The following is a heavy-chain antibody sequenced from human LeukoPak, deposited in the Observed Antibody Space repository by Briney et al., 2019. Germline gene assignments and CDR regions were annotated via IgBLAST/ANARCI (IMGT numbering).Heavy chain of an antibody. V-gene: IGHV3-21*01. D-gene: IGHD1-26*01. CDR1: GFTFSSYS. CDR2: ISSSSSYI. J-gene: IGHJ4*02. Sequence: GGSLRLSCAASGFTFSSYSMNWVRQAPGKGLEWVSSISSSSSYIYYADSVRGRFTISRDNAKNSLYLQMNSLRAEDTAVYYCARDLRRGSYYGNSYSYWGQGTLVTVSS. CDR3: ARDLRRGSYYGNSYSY.